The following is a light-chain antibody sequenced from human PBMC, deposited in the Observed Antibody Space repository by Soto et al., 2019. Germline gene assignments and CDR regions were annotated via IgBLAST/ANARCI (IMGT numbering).Light chain of an antibody. V-gene: IGKV1-5*03. Sequence: DFQMTQSPPLLPASIGDRVTITCRASQSIRSWLAWYQQKPGKAPKLLMSKASTLESGVPSRFAGRGSGTEFALTISCLQPEDFATYYCQQYHSSLPVTFGQGTKVEIK. CDR2: KAS. J-gene: IGKJ1*01. CDR3: QQYHSSLPVT. CDR1: QSIRSW.